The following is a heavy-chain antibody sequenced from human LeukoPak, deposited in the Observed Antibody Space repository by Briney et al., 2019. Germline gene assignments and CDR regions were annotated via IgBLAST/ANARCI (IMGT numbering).Heavy chain of an antibody. V-gene: IGHV4-34*01. D-gene: IGHD3-22*01. J-gene: IGHJ3*02. CDR2: INHSGST. CDR3: ARCTVEWLLLVGRSFDI. CDR1: GFTFSNYW. Sequence: GSLRLSCVASGFTFSNYWMSWVRQPPGKGLEWIGEINHSGSTNYNPSLKSRVTISVDTSKNQFSLKLSSVTAADTAVYYCARCTVEWLLLVGRSFDIWGQGTMVTVSS.